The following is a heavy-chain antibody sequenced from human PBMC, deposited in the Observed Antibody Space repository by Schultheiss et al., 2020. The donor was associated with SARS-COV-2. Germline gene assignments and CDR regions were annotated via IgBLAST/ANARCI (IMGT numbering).Heavy chain of an antibody. CDR2: IYDSGST. CDR3: AGGVWQLDIGVGDY. V-gene: IGHV4-31*03. CDR1: GASISSGGYY. D-gene: IGHD6-6*01. Sequence: SETLSLTCTVSGASISSGGYYWTWVRQKPGKGLEWLGYIYDSGSTQHNPSLKSRLVMSIDTSKNQFSMRLTSVTAADTAVYYCAGGVWQLDIGVGDYWGQGTLVTVSS. J-gene: IGHJ4*02.